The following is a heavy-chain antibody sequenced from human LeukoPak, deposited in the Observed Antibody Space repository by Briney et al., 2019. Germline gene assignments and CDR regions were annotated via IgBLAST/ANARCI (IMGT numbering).Heavy chain of an antibody. Sequence: PSETLFLTCAVYGGSFSGYYWSWIRQPPGKGLEWIGEINHSGSTNYNPSLKSRVTISVDTSKNQFSLKLSSVTAADTAVYYCARVNRYYYDSSGYSPRTYYFDYWGQGTLVTVSS. J-gene: IGHJ4*02. V-gene: IGHV4-34*01. CDR3: ARVNRYYYDSSGYSPRTYYFDY. CDR2: INHSGST. D-gene: IGHD3-22*01. CDR1: GGSFSGYY.